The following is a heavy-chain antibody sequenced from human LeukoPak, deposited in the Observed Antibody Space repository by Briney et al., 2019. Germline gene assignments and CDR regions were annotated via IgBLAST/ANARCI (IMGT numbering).Heavy chain of an antibody. CDR1: GFTFSSYG. CDR2: ISGSGGST. J-gene: IGHJ6*03. V-gene: IGHV3-23*01. Sequence: GGSLRLSCAASGFTFSSYGMSWVRQAPGKGLEWVSAISGSGGSTYYADSVKGRFTISRDNSKNTLYLQMNSLRAEDTAVYYCARAYYDFWSGVSPYYMDVWGKGTTVTVSS. CDR3: ARAYYDFWSGVSPYYMDV. D-gene: IGHD3-3*01.